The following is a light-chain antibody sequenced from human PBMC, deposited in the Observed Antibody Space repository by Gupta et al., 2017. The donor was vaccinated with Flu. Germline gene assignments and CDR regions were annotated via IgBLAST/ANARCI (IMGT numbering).Light chain of an antibody. CDR1: GHVSYD. V-gene: IGLV4-69*01. Sequence: GHVSYDLAWHQQQPGKGPLYLMRLSSDGSNTKGDGIPERFSGSSSGTVRYLTISSLRSEDEAVYYCQTWGAGTHYVFGAGTKVTVL. J-gene: IGLJ1*01. CDR3: QTWGAGTHYV. CDR2: LSSDGSN.